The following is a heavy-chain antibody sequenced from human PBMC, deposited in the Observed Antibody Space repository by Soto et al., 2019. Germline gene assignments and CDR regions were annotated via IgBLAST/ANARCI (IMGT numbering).Heavy chain of an antibody. V-gene: IGHV3-21*01. CDR3: ARGVLQWLVQIDY. J-gene: IGHJ4*02. CDR2: ISSSSSYI. D-gene: IGHD6-19*01. Sequence: GGSLRLSCAASGFTFSSYSMNWVRQAPGKGLEWVSSISSSSSYIYYADSVKGRFTISRDNAKNSLYLQMNSLRAEDTAVYYCARGVLQWLVQIDYWGQGTLVTVSS. CDR1: GFTFSSYS.